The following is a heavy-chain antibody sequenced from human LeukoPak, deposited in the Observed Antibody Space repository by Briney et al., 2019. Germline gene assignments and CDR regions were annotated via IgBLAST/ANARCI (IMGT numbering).Heavy chain of an antibody. Sequence: GSSVKVSCKASGGTFRSYAISWVRQAPGQGLEWMGGIIPIFGTANYAQKFQGRVTITADESTSTAYMELSSLRSEDTAVYYCASRFASGYSYADFDYWGQGTLVTVSS. V-gene: IGHV1-69*01. CDR1: GGTFRSYA. D-gene: IGHD5-18*01. J-gene: IGHJ4*02. CDR2: IIPIFGTA. CDR3: ASRFASGYSYADFDY.